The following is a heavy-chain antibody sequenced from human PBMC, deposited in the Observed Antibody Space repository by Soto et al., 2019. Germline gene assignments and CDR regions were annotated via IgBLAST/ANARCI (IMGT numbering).Heavy chain of an antibody. CDR2: TYFRSKWYN. V-gene: IGHV6-1*01. Sequence: PSQTLSLTCAISGDSVPSNTASWNWIRQSPSRGLEWLGRTYFRSKWYNDYAVSVKSRIIINPDTSNNQFSLQLNSVTPEDTAVYFCAKGDNLGPKTGYAFDPWGQGIMGTVAS. CDR3: AKGDNLGPKTGYAFDP. CDR1: GDSVPSNTAS. J-gene: IGHJ5*02. D-gene: IGHD5-12*01.